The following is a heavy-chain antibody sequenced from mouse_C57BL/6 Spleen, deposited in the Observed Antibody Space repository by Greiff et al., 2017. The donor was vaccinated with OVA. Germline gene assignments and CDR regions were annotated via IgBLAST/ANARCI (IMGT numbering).Heavy chain of an antibody. CDR2: IWTGGGT. V-gene: IGHV2-9-1*01. J-gene: IGHJ3*01. CDR3: ARIYYYGSSSSGFAY. CDR1: GFSLTSYA. Sequence: VKLMESGPGLVAPSQSLSITCTVSGFSLTSYAISWVRQPPGKGLEWLGVIWTGGGTNYNSALKSRLSISKDNSKSQVFLKMNSLQTDDTARYYCARIYYYGSSSSGFAYWGQGTLVTVSA. D-gene: IGHD1-1*01.